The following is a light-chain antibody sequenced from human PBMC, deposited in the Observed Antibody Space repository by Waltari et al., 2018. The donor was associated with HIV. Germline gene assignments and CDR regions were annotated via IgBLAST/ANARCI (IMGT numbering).Light chain of an antibody. J-gene: IGKJ3*01. CDR1: QDISNY. CDR3: QQYDNLPLT. CDR2: DAS. V-gene: IGKV1-33*01. Sequence: DIQMTQSPSSLSASVGDRVTITCQPSQDISNYLNWYQQKPGKAPKLLIYDASNLETGVPSRFSGSGAGTDFTFTISSLQPEDIATYYCQQYDNLPLTFGPGTKVDIK.